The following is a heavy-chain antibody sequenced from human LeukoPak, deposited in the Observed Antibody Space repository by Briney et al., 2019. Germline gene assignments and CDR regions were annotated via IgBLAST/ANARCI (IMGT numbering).Heavy chain of an antibody. V-gene: IGHV3-11*01. D-gene: IGHD3-22*01. J-gene: IGHJ4*02. Sequence: GGSLRLSCAASGFTFSDYYMSRIRQAPGKGLEWVSYISSSGSTIYYADSVKGRFTISRDNAKNSLYLQMNSLRAEDTAVYYCARVVLDYYDSSGYSGIYYFDYWGQGTLVTVSS. CDR3: ARVVLDYYDSSGYSGIYYFDY. CDR1: GFTFSDYY. CDR2: ISSSGSTI.